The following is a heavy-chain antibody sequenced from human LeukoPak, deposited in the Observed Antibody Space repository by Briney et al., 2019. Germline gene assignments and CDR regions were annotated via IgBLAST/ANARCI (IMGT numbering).Heavy chain of an antibody. V-gene: IGHV4-30-4*08. Sequence: PSETLSLTCTVSGGSISSGDYYWSWIRQPPGKGLEWIGYIYYSGSTYYNPSLKSRVTISVDTSKNQFSLKLSSVTAADTAVYYCARHISGYYNYYYYYYMDVWGKGTTVTVSS. CDR1: GGSISSGDYY. D-gene: IGHD3-22*01. CDR2: IYYSGST. CDR3: ARHISGYYNYYYYYYMDV. J-gene: IGHJ6*03.